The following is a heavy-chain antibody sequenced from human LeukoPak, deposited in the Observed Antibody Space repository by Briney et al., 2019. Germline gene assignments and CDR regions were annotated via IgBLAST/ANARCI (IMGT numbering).Heavy chain of an antibody. CDR3: ARDQGQFLVRGGSYGMDV. V-gene: IGHV3-30-3*01. CDR2: ISYNGNNK. CDR1: GFTFSNYP. Sequence: GGSLRLSCADSGFTFSNYPIHWVRQAPGKGLEWVAVISYNGNNKYYADSVKGRFTISRDNSQNTLYLQMNSLRAEDTAVYYCARDQGQFLVRGGSYGMDVWGQGTTVTVSS. D-gene: IGHD3-3*01. J-gene: IGHJ6*02.